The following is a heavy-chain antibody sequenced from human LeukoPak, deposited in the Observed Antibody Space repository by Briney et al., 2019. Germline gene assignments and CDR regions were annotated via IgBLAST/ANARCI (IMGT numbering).Heavy chain of an antibody. J-gene: IGHJ5*02. CDR2: IYIRGNT. V-gene: IGHV4-4*07. CDR1: GGSISSYY. Sequence: SETLSLTCTVSGGSISSYYWSWIRQPAGKGLEWIGRIYIRGNTNYNPSLKSRVTMSGDMSKNQFSLKLSSVTAADTAVYYCARDAGAISSSLNRWFDPWGQGTLVTVSS. CDR3: ARDAGAISSSLNRWFDP. D-gene: IGHD6-13*01.